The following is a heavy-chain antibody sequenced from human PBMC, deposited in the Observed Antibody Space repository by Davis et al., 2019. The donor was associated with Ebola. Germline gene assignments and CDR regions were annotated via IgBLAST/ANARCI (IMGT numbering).Heavy chain of an antibody. D-gene: IGHD3-16*01. V-gene: IGHV3-48*02. Sequence: GESLKISCAASGFTFTRYSMNWVRQAPGKGLEWVSYIGPSSSTIYYADSVKGRFTISRDNAKNSLYLQMNSLRDGDTAVYYCARGGGGGLLDDYWGQGTLVTVSS. CDR2: IGPSSSTI. CDR1: GFTFTRYS. CDR3: ARGGGGGLLDDY. J-gene: IGHJ4*02.